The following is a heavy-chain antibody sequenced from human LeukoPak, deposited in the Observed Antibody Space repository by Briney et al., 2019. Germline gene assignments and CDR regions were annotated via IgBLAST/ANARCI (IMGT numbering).Heavy chain of an antibody. D-gene: IGHD3-10*01. Sequence: SETLSLTCTVSGGSISSSSYYWGWIRQPPGKELEWIGSIYYSGSTYYNPSLKSRVTISVDTSKNQFSLKLSSVTAADTAVYYCARAPRFVVRGNYYYYMDVWGKGTTVTVSS. J-gene: IGHJ6*03. CDR3: ARAPRFVVRGNYYYYMDV. CDR2: IYYSGST. V-gene: IGHV4-39*01. CDR1: GGSISSSSYY.